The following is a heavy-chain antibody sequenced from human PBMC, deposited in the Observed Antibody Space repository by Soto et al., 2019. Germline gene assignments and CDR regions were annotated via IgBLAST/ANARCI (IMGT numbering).Heavy chain of an antibody. J-gene: IGHJ4*02. D-gene: IGHD3-22*01. CDR3: AKDVDDSSGYYYVGLYYFDY. V-gene: IGHV3-30*18. Sequence: GGSLRLSCAVSRCTFSSYGMNWVRQAPGKGLEWVAVISYDGSNKYYADSVKGRFTISRDNSKNTLYLQMNSLRAEDTAVYYCAKDVDDSSGYYYVGLYYFDYWGQGTLVTVSS. CDR2: ISYDGSNK. CDR1: RCTFSSYG.